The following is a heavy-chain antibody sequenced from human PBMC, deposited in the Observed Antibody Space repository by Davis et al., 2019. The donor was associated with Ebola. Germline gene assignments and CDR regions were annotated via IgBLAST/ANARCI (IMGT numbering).Heavy chain of an antibody. CDR3: ARGITIFGVVIMGNWFDP. J-gene: IGHJ5*02. CDR2: IYYSGST. CDR1: GGSISSGGYY. Sequence: SETLSLTCTVSGGSISSGGYYWSWIRQHPGKGLEWIGYIYYSGSTYYNPSLKSRVTISVDTSKNQFSLKLSSVTAADTAVYYCARGITIFGVVIMGNWFDPWGQGTLVTVSS. D-gene: IGHD3-3*01. V-gene: IGHV4-31*03.